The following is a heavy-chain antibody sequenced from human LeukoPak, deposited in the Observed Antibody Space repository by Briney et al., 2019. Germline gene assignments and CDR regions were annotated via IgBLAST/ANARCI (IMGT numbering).Heavy chain of an antibody. Sequence: SVKVSCKASGGTFSSSAISWVRQAPGQGLEWMGGIIPIFGTANDAQKFQGRVTITADECTSTAYMELSSLSTEDTAVYYCARHYVGSEVRSFDIGGQGTMVTVSS. CDR3: ARHYVGSEVRSFDI. J-gene: IGHJ3*02. CDR2: IIPIFGTA. D-gene: IGHD3-16*01. CDR1: GGTFSSSA. V-gene: IGHV1-69*13.